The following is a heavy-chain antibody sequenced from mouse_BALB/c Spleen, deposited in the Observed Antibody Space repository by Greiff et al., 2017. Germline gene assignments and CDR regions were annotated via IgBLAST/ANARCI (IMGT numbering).Heavy chain of an antibody. CDR2: ISDGGSYT. CDR1: GFTFSDYY. D-gene: IGHD2-1*01. V-gene: IGHV5-4*02. J-gene: IGHJ3*01. CDR3: ARDRDGNYPAWFAY. Sequence: EVQGVESGGGLVKPGGSLKLSCAASGFTFSDYYMYWVRQTPEKRLEWVATISDGGSYTYYPDSVKGRFTISRDNAKNNLYLQMSSLKSEDTAMYYCARDRDGNYPAWFAYWGQGTLVTVSA.